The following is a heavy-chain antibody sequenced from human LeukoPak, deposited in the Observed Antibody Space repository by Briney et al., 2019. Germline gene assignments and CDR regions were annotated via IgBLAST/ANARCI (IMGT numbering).Heavy chain of an antibody. D-gene: IGHD3-16*02. CDR1: GYTFSGYY. CDR3: ARPLLRLGELSLYLDY. V-gene: IGHV1-2*02. Sequence: ASVKVSCKASGYTFSGYYLHWVRQAPGQGLEWMGWINPNSGGTNYALKFQGRVTMTRDTSISTAYMELTSLRSDDTAVYYCARPLLRLGELSLYLDYWGQGTLVTVSS. CDR2: INPNSGGT. J-gene: IGHJ4*02.